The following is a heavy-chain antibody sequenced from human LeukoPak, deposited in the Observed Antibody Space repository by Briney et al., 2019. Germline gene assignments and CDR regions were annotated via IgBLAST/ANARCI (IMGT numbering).Heavy chain of an antibody. V-gene: IGHV3-15*01. Sequence: GGSLRLSCAASGFTFSNAWMSWVRQAPGKGLEWVGRIKSKTDGGTTDYAAPVKGRFTISRDDSKNTLYLHMNSLKTEDTAVYYCTTGLYDIPLVDVWGKGTTVTVSS. CDR3: TTGLYDIPLVDV. CDR2: IKSKTDGGTT. D-gene: IGHD3-9*01. J-gene: IGHJ6*04. CDR1: GFTFSNAW.